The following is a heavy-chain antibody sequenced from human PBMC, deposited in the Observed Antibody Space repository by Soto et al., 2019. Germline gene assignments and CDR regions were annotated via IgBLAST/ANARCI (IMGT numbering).Heavy chain of an antibody. CDR1: GGSFSGYY. Sequence: LSLTCAVYGGSFSGYYWRWIRQPPGKGLEWIGEINHSGSTNYNPSLKSRVTISVDTSKNQFSLKLSSVTAADTAVYYCARGWGCSSTSCHHGYYYYGMDVWGQGTTVTVSS. V-gene: IGHV4-34*01. D-gene: IGHD2-2*01. J-gene: IGHJ6*02. CDR2: INHSGST. CDR3: ARGWGCSSTSCHHGYYYYGMDV.